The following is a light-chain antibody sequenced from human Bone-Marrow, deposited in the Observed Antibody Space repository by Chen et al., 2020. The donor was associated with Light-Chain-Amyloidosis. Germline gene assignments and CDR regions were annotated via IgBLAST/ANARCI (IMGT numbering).Light chain of an antibody. V-gene: IGLV1-44*01. CDR1: SSNIGSNI. J-gene: IGLJ1*01. Sequence: QSVLTQPPSTSGTPGQTVTITCSGSSSNIGSNIVTWYQHLPGAAPTLLIYNDDKRPSGVPDRFSASRSGTSASLAISGLQSGDEGDYHCATWDDRLIGDVFGSGTEVTVL. CDR3: ATWDDRLIGDV. CDR2: NDD.